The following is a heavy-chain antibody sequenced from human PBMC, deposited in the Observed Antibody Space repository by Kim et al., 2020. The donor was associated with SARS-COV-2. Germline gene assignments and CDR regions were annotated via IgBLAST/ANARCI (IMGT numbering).Heavy chain of an antibody. Sequence: ASVKVSCKASGYTFTSYGISWVRQAPGQGLEWMGWISAYNGNTNYAQKLQGRVTMTTDTSTSTAYMELRSLRSDDTAVYYCASGDWNSRENNYYYYYGMDVWGQGTTVTVSS. V-gene: IGHV1-18*01. CDR1: GYTFTSYG. CDR3: ASGDWNSRENNYYYYYGMDV. D-gene: IGHD1-7*01. J-gene: IGHJ6*02. CDR2: ISAYNGNT.